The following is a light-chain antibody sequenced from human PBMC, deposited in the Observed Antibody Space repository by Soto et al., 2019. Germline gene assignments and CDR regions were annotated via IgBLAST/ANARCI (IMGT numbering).Light chain of an antibody. Sequence: DIQMTQSPSSVSTSVGDRVTITCRASQDIRNWLAWYQQKPGKAPKLLIYAASSLESGVPLRFSGCGSGTDFTLTIYNQQPEDFATYFCLQANTFPLSCGQGTRLEIK. CDR3: LQANTFPLS. V-gene: IGKV1-12*01. CDR2: AAS. J-gene: IGKJ5*01. CDR1: QDIRNW.